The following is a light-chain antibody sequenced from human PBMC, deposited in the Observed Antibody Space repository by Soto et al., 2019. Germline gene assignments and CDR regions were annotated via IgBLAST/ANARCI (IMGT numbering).Light chain of an antibody. J-gene: IGLJ2*01. CDR1: SSNIGSNY. Sequence: QSVLTQPPSASGTPGQRVTISCSGSSSNIGSNYVYWYQQLPGTAPKLLIYRNNQRPSGVPDRFSGSKSGTSASLAISGLRSDDDADYYCAAWDDSLSVVVFGGGTKLAVL. CDR3: AAWDDSLSVVV. CDR2: RNN. V-gene: IGLV1-47*01.